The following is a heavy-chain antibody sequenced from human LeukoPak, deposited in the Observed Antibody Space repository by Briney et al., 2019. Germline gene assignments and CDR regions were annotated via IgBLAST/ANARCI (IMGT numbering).Heavy chain of an antibody. D-gene: IGHD3-10*01. CDR2: ISSSSSYI. V-gene: IGHV3-21*01. J-gene: IGHJ4*02. Sequence: PGGSLRLSCAASGFTFSSYSMNWVRQAPGKGLEWVSSISSSSSYIYYADSVKGRFTISRDNAKNSLYLQMNSLRAEDTAVYYCGRDPYYYGSGSYGEHSDYWGQGTLVTVSS. CDR1: GFTFSSYS. CDR3: GRDPYYYGSGSYGEHSDY.